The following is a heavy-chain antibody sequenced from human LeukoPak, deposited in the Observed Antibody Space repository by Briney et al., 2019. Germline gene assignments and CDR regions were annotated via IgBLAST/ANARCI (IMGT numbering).Heavy chain of an antibody. V-gene: IGHV3-48*03. CDR1: GFTFSSYE. CDR3: ARPYRYYYYYMDV. J-gene: IGHJ6*03. CDR2: ISSSGSTI. Sequence: QPGGSLRLSCAASGFTFSSYEMNWVRQAPGKGLEWVSFISSSGSTIYYADSVKGRFTISRDNAKNSLYLQMNSLRAEDTAVYYCARPYRYYYYYMDVWSKGTTVTVSS. D-gene: IGHD4-11*01.